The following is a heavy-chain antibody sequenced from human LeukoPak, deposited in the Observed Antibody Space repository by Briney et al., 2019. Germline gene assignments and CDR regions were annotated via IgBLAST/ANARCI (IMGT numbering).Heavy chain of an antibody. D-gene: IGHD6-13*01. J-gene: IGHJ4*02. Sequence: PGGSLRLSCAASGFTFSSYGMHWVRQAPGKGLEWVAVIWYDGSNKYYADSVKGRFTISRDNSKNTLYLQMNSLRAEDTAVHYCARARIAAAGIPPYFDYWGQGTLVTVSS. CDR1: GFTFSSYG. CDR3: ARARIAAAGIPPYFDY. CDR2: IWYDGSNK. V-gene: IGHV3-33*01.